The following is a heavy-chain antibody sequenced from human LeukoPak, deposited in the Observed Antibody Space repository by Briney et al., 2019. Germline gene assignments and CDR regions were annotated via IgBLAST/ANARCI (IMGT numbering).Heavy chain of an antibody. D-gene: IGHD3-9*01. CDR3: AAVGGLRYFDWLLASRDAFDI. CDR1: GGSFSGYY. J-gene: IGHJ3*02. Sequence: SETLSLTCAVYGGSFSGYYWSWIRQPPGKGLEWIGEINHSGGTNYNPSLKSRVTISVDTSKNQFSLKLSSVTAADTAVYYCAAVGGLRYFDWLLASRDAFDIWGQGTMVTVSS. CDR2: INHSGGT. V-gene: IGHV4-34*01.